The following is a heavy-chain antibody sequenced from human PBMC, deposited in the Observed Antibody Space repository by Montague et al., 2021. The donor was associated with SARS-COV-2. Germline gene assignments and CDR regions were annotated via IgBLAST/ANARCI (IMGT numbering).Heavy chain of an antibody. J-gene: IGHJ4*02. CDR3: ARRRPYTQGETFFDS. D-gene: IGHD1-26*01. Sequence: SETLSLTCSVSGDSITYFYWSWIRQAPGKGLEWIGHIYSRGSTKYNPSLESRVTISADTSTNHFSLNLRSVTAADTAVYFCARRRPYTQGETFFDSWGQGTLVTVSS. V-gene: IGHV4-59*08. CDR1: GDSITYFY. CDR2: IYSRGST.